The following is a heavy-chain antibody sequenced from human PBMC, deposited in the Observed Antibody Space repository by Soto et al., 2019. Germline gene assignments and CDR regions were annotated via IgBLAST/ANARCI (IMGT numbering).Heavy chain of an antibody. Sequence: SVKVSCKASGGTFNNYPITWVRQAPGEGLEWMGGSIPIFGTANYAQKLQGRVTISVDESTSTAYMELSSLRSEDTAVYYCARGRGYSGDDHYYYFDMDVWGQGTTVTVSS. V-gene: IGHV1-69*13. D-gene: IGHD5-12*01. CDR3: ARGRGYSGDDHYYYFDMDV. J-gene: IGHJ6*02. CDR1: GGTFNNYP. CDR2: SIPIFGTA.